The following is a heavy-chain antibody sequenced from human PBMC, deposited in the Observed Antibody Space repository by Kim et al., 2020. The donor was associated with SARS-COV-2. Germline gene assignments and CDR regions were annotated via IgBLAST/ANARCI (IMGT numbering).Heavy chain of an antibody. Sequence: MSDSGVRTNYADSVKGRFTISRDNSKSTLFLQMNSLRAEDTAVYYCEAADYWGQGSLVTVSS. J-gene: IGHJ4*02. V-gene: IGHV3-23*01. CDR2: MSDSGVRT. CDR3: EAADY.